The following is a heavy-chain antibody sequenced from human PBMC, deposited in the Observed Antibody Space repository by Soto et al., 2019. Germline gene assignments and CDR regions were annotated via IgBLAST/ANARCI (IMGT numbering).Heavy chain of an antibody. J-gene: IGHJ4*02. Sequence: ASVKVSCKASGYTFTSYDINWVQQATGQGLEWMGWINPNTGYTDYAQKFQGRVTPTGNTSITTAYMELSSLRSEDTAVYYCVRGRVMITFGVVIVIDYWGQGSPVTVSS. CDR2: INPNTGYT. D-gene: IGHD3-16*02. CDR1: GYTFTSYD. V-gene: IGHV1-8*01. CDR3: VRGRVMITFGVVIVIDY.